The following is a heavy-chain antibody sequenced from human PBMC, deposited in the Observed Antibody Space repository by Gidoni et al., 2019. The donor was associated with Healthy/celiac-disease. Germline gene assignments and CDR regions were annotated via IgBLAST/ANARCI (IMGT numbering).Heavy chain of an antibody. CDR1: GGSLSSSSYY. J-gene: IGHJ4*02. D-gene: IGHD6-19*01. CDR3: ARQPPTLAVAGIYADY. V-gene: IGHV4-39*01. Sequence: QLQLQESGPGLVKPSETLSLTCTVSGGSLSSSSYYWGWIRQPPGKGLEWIGSIYYSGSTYYNPSLKSRVTISVDTSKNQFSLKLSSVTAADTAVYYCARQPPTLAVAGIYADYWGQGTLVTVSS. CDR2: IYYSGST.